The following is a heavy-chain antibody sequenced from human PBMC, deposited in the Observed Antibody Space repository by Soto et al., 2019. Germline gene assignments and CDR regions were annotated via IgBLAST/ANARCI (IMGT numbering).Heavy chain of an antibody. CDR2: IRREVYGGTT. Sequence: EVQLVESGGGLVQPGRSLRLSCTASGFPLGDYGVSWVRQAPGKGLEWVGFIRREVYGGTTEYAASVKGRFVFSRDDSENIAYLQMNSLKTEDTAVYYCTRVGGYSKTDYWGRGTLVTVSS. CDR1: GFPLGDYG. CDR3: TRVGGYSKTDY. D-gene: IGHD3-22*01. V-gene: IGHV3-49*04. J-gene: IGHJ4*02.